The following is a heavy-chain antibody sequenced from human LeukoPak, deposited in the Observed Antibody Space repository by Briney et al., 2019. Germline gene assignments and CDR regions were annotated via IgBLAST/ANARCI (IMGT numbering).Heavy chain of an antibody. CDR1: GGTFSSYA. Sequence: GSSVTVSCKASGGTFSSYAISWVRQAPGQGLEWMGGIIPIFGTANYAQKFQGRVTITADESTSAAYMELSSLRSEDTAVYYCARGGRLRYFDPKGVAFDIWGQGTMVTVSS. CDR3: ARGGRLRYFDPKGVAFDI. D-gene: IGHD3-9*01. J-gene: IGHJ3*02. CDR2: IIPIFGTA. V-gene: IGHV1-69*01.